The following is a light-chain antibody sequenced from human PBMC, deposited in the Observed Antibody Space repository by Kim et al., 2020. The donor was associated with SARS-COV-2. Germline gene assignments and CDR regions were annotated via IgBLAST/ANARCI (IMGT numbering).Light chain of an antibody. V-gene: IGKV1-33*01. Sequence: DIQMTQSPSSLSASIGDRVSITCQASQYITKYLNWYQQKPGQAPKLLISGASILGAGVPSRFTGSGSETDFTLTITSLQPEDIATYYCQQYHILPLTFGQGTRLEIK. J-gene: IGKJ5*01. CDR1: QYITKY. CDR2: GAS. CDR3: QQYHILPLT.